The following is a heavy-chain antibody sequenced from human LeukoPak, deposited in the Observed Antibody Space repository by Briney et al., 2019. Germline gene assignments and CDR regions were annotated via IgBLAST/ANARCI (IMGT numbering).Heavy chain of an antibody. CDR2: INHNGNVN. J-gene: IGHJ6*02. CDR3: ARGGGLDV. CDR1: GFTFDDYG. D-gene: IGHD3-16*01. Sequence: GGSLRLSCAASGFTFDDYGMNWARQAPGKGLEWVASINHNGNVNHYVDSVKGRFTISRDNAKNSLYLQMSNLRAEDTAVYFCARGGGLDVWGQGATVTVSS. V-gene: IGHV3-7*03.